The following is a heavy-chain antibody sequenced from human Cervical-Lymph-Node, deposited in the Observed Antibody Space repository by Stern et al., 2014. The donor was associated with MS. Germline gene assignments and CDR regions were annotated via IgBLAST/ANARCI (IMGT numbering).Heavy chain of an antibody. V-gene: IGHV4-59*01. CDR2: LYSSGST. Sequence: QVQLQESGPGLVKPSETLSLTCTVSGASISSYYWSWIRQFPGKGLEWIGHLYSSGSTNYNPTLKSRVTTSVDTSKNRLSLKLSSVTAADTAVYYCARGMWGTVDIWGQGTMVTVSS. CDR3: ARGMWGTVDI. J-gene: IGHJ3*02. D-gene: IGHD1-1*01. CDR1: GASISSYY.